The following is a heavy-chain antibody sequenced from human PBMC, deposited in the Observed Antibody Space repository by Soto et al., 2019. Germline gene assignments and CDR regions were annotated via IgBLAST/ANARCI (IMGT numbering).Heavy chain of an antibody. J-gene: IGHJ6*02. V-gene: IGHV4-30-2*01. CDR1: GGSISSGGYS. D-gene: IGHD5-12*01. CDR3: ARRRGFPYYYGMYV. Sequence: QLQLQESGSGLVKPSQTLSLTCAVSGGSISSGGYSWSWIRQPPGKGREWIGYIYHSGSTYYNPSPKSRVTISVDRSNNQFSLKLSSVTAADTAVYYCARRRGFPYYYGMYVWGQGTTVTVSS. CDR2: IYHSGST.